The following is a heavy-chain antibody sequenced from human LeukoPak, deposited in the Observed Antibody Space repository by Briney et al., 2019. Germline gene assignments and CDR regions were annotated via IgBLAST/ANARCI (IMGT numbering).Heavy chain of an antibody. CDR2: ISGNGDTT. Sequence: GGSLRLSCAASGFTFSSYAMNWVRQAPGKGPEWVSGISGNGDTTYYADSVKGRFTISRDNSKNTLYLQMNSPRAEDTAVYYCAKDGGLWVSAHWGDSWGRGTLVTVSS. CDR1: GFTFSSYA. V-gene: IGHV3-23*01. J-gene: IGHJ4*02. CDR3: AKDGGLWVSAHWGDS. D-gene: IGHD7-27*01.